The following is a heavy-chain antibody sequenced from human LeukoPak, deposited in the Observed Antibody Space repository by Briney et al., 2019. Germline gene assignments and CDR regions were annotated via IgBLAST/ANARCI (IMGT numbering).Heavy chain of an antibody. CDR1: GYSFTSYW. V-gene: IGHV1-46*03. J-gene: IGHJ4*02. CDR3: ASEPGTYYYDSSGYSPFDY. Sequence: GESLKISCKGSGYSFTSYWIGWVRQAPGQGLEWMGIINPSGGSTSYAQKFQGRVTMTRDTSTSTVYMELSSLRSEDTAVYYCASEPGTYYYDSSGYSPFDYWGQGTLVTVSS. D-gene: IGHD3-22*01. CDR2: INPSGGST.